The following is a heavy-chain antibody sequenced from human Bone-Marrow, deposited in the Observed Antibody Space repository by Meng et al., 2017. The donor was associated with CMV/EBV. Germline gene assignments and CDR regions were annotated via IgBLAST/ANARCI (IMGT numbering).Heavy chain of an antibody. CDR2: INHSGST. Sequence: ESLKISCAVFGGSFSGYYWSWIRQPPGKGLEWIGEINHSGSTNYNPSLKSRVTISVDTSKNQFSLKLSSVTAADTAVYYCARGNPYYDFWSGLDYWGQGTLVTVSS. CDR1: GGSFSGYY. CDR3: ARGNPYYDFWSGLDY. J-gene: IGHJ4*02. D-gene: IGHD3-3*01. V-gene: IGHV4-34*01.